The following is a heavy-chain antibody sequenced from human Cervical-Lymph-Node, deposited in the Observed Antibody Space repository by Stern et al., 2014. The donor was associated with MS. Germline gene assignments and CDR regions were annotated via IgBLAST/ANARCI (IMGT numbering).Heavy chain of an antibody. CDR2: IKTKTDGGTT. J-gene: IGHJ5*02. CDR1: AFTFSNAW. Sequence: EVQLVQSGGGLVKPGGSLRLSCAASAFTFSNAWMNWFRQAPGEGLGWVGHIKTKTDGGTTSYAAPVKGRFTISRDDSKNALYMQMNSLRTEDTAIYYCTTGWFDPWGQGTLVTVSS. CDR3: TTGWFDP. V-gene: IGHV3-15*01.